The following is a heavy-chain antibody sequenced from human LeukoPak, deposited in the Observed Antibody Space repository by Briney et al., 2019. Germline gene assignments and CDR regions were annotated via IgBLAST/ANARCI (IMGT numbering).Heavy chain of an antibody. CDR3: ARGDQQLYWNTYFDY. V-gene: IGHV4-59*11. Sequence: SETLSLTCTVSGGSIGGHYWSWIRQPPGKGLEWIGYIYYSGSTNYNPSLKSRVTISVDTSKNQFSLKLSSVTAADTAVFYCARGDQQLYWNTYFDYWGQGTLVTVSS. D-gene: IGHD6-13*01. CDR2: IYYSGST. CDR1: GGSIGGHY. J-gene: IGHJ4*02.